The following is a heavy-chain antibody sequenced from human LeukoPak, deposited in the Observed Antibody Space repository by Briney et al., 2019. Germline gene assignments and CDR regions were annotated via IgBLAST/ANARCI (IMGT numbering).Heavy chain of an antibody. CDR3: ARDGAYYGSGSRTPHDY. CDR2: ISSSSSTI. J-gene: IGHJ4*02. V-gene: IGHV3-48*04. Sequence: PGGSLRLSCAASGFTFSSYSMNWVRQAPGRGLEWGSYISSSSSTIYYADSVKGRFTISRDNAKNSLYLQMNSLRAEDTAVYYCARDGAYYGSGSRTPHDYWGQGTLVTVSS. CDR1: GFTFSSYS. D-gene: IGHD3-10*01.